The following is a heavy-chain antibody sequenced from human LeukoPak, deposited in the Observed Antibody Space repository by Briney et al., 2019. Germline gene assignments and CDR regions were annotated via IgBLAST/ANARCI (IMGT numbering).Heavy chain of an antibody. CDR3: AKKQYYDSSGYSADY. CDR1: GFTFSSYG. CDR2: IWYDGSNK. J-gene: IGHJ4*02. D-gene: IGHD3-22*01. Sequence: GGSLRLSCAASGFTFSSYGMHWVRQAPGKGLEWVAVIWYDGSNKYYADSVKGRFTISRDNSKNTLYLQMNSLRAEDTAVYYCAKKQYYDSSGYSADYWGQGTLVTVSS. V-gene: IGHV3-33*06.